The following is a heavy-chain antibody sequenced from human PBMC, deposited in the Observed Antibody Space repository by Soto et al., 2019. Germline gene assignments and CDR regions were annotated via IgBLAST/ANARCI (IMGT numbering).Heavy chain of an antibody. J-gene: IGHJ4*02. V-gene: IGHV4-59*01. Sequence: SETLSLSCTVSGGSISSNYWTWIRQPPGKGLEWIGYVYNSGSTNYNPSLKSRVTISEDTSKSQFSLKVNSMTAADTAVYYCARYRREAVAGYTLDNWGQGILVTVSS. CDR1: GGSISSNY. CDR3: ARYRREAVAGYTLDN. D-gene: IGHD6-13*01. CDR2: VYNSGST.